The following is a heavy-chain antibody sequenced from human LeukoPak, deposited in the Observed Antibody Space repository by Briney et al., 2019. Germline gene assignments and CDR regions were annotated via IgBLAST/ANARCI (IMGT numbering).Heavy chain of an antibody. V-gene: IGHV3-23*01. CDR2: ISGSGGST. CDR3: AKDRLLWFGELLSPFDY. CDR1: GFTFSSYA. J-gene: IGHJ4*02. D-gene: IGHD3-10*01. Sequence: GGSLRLSCAASGFTFSSYAMSWVRQAPGKGLEWVSAISGSGGSTYYADSVKGRFTISRDNSKNTLYLQMNSLRAEDTAVYYCAKDRLLWFGELLSPFDYWGQGTLVTVSS.